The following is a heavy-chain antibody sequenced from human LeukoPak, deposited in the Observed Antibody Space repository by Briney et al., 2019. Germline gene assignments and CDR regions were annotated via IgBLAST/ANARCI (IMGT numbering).Heavy chain of an antibody. J-gene: IGHJ6*02. V-gene: IGHV1-69*04. CDR2: IIPILGIA. CDR3: ARATRHPYYYGMDV. CDR1: GYTFTSYG. Sequence: ASVKVSCKASGYTFTSYGISWVRQAPGQGLEWMGRIIPILGIANYAQKFQGRVTITADKSTSTAYMELSSLRSEDTAVYYCARATRHPYYYGMDVWGQGTTVTVSS.